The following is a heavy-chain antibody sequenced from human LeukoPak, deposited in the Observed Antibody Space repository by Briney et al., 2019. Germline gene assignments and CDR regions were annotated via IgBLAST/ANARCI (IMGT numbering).Heavy chain of an antibody. CDR1: GGSFSGYY. CDR2: INHSGST. J-gene: IGHJ5*02. V-gene: IGHV4-34*01. D-gene: IGHD4-23*01. Sequence: PSETLSLTCAVYGGSFSGYYWSWIRQPPGKGLEWIGEINHSGSTNYNPSLKSRVTISVDTSKNQFSLKLSSVTAADTAVYYCARGYGGNSPAFDPWGQGTLVTVSS. CDR3: ARGYGGNSPAFDP.